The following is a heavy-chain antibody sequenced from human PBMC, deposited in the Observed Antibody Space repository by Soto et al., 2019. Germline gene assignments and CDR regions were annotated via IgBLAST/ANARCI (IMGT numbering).Heavy chain of an antibody. D-gene: IGHD3-9*01. CDR2: ISPKSGGT. J-gene: IGHJ4*02. CDR3: ARPPGYVSDWYYFDL. CDR1: GYTFSGSY. Sequence: ASVKVSCKASGYTFSGSYMHWVRQAPGQGFEWMGRISPKSGGTNYAQKFQGRVTMTWDTSLNTAYMELSSLMFEDTAVYYCARPPGYVSDWYYFDLWGQGTLVTVSS. V-gene: IGHV1-2*02.